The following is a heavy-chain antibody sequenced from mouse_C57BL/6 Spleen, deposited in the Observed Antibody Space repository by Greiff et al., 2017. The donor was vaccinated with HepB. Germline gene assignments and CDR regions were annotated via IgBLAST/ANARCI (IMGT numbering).Heavy chain of an antibody. CDR1: GFTFSSYA. V-gene: IGHV5-4*01. J-gene: IGHJ1*03. D-gene: IGHD1-1*01. CDR3: AREYYYGSRGGYFDV. Sequence: EVMLVESGGGLVKPGGSLKLSCAASGFTFSSYAMSWVRQTPEKRLEWVATISDGGSYTYYPDNVKGRFTISRDNAKNNLYLQMSHLKSEDTAMYYCAREYYYGSRGGYFDVWGTGTTVTVSS. CDR2: ISDGGSYT.